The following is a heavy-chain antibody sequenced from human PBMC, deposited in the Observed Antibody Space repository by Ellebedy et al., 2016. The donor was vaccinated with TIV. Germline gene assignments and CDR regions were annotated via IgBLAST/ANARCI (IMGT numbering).Heavy chain of an antibody. CDR2: IKSTTGGGTA. CDR3: TTTSDFAYPYYFDY. Sequence: PGGSLRLSCTASGFTFNNAWMSWVRQAPGKGPEWVGRIKSTTGGGTADYAASVNGRFTVSRDDSKSTVFLHMNSLKPEDTGTYYCTTTSDFAYPYYFDYWGQGTLVTVSS. D-gene: IGHD3-16*01. J-gene: IGHJ4*02. V-gene: IGHV3-15*01. CDR1: GFTFNNAW.